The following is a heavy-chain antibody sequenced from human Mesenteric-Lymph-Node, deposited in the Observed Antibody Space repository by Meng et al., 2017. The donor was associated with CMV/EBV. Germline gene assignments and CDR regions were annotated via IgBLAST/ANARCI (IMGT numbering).Heavy chain of an antibody. CDR1: GGSFSGYY. J-gene: IGHJ6*02. D-gene: IGHD3-3*01. CDR3: ARGRKTYDFWSGYPPIHGLDV. V-gene: IGHV4-34*01. Sequence: GSLRLSCAVYGGSFSGYYWTWIRQPPGKGLEWIGEINHSGSTNYNPSLKSRVTISVDTSKNQFSLKLRSVTAADTAVYYCARGRKTYDFWSGYPPIHGLDVWGQGTTVTVSS. CDR2: INHSGST.